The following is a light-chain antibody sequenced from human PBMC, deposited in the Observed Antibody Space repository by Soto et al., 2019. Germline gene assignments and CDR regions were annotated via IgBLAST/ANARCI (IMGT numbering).Light chain of an antibody. CDR2: GAY. Sequence: DIQMTQSPSSLSASVGDRVTITCRASQSISSYLNWYRQKPGKAPKLLIYGAYILQSGVPSRFSGSGSGTDFTLTISSLQSEDFANYYCQQSYSNPTFGGGTKVEIK. CDR3: QQSYSNPT. CDR1: QSISSY. J-gene: IGKJ4*01. V-gene: IGKV1-39*01.